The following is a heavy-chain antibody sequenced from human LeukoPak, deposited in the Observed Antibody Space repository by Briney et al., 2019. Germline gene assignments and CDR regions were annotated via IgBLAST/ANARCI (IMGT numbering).Heavy chain of an antibody. J-gene: IGHJ2*01. V-gene: IGHV3-30*18. CDR1: AFTFSSYG. Sequence: GGSLRLSCAASAFTFSSYGMHWVRQARGKGLEWVAVISYDGSNKSYAGSVKGRFTISRDNSKNTLYLQMNSLRVEDTAVYYCAKDINWYFDLWGRGTLVTVSS. CDR2: ISYDGSNK. CDR3: AKDINWYFDL.